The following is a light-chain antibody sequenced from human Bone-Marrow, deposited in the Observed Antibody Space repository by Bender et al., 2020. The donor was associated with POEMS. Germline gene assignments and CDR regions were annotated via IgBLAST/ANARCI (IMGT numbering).Light chain of an antibody. CDR3: GAWDLILRAFV. J-gene: IGLJ1*01. CDR2: EVT. V-gene: IGLV2-23*02. Sequence: QSVLTQPPSVSGAPGQRVTISCSGTSSDVGSYNLVSWYQQYPGKAPKLMIYEVTKRPSGVSNRFSGSKSANTASLTISGLQAADEADYYCGAWDLILRAFVLGSGTKVTVL. CDR1: SSDVGSYNL.